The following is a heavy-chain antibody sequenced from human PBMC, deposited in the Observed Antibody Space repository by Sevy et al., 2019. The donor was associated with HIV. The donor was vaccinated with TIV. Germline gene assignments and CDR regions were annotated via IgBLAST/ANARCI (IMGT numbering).Heavy chain of an antibody. CDR3: ARGRGTTVTTALNYYYAMDV. Sequence: SETLSLTCTVSGGSVRSDNYYWSWIRQPPGKGLEWIGYVYYGGSTNYSPSLKSRVTISIDTSKNQFSLKLSSVTAADTAGYYCARGRGTTVTTALNYYYAMDVWGQGTTVTVSS. CDR2: VYYGGST. D-gene: IGHD4-4*01. J-gene: IGHJ6*02. CDR1: GGSVRSDNYY. V-gene: IGHV4-61*01.